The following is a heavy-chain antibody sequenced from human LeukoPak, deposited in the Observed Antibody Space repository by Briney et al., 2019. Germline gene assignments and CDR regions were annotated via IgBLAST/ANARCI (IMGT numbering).Heavy chain of an antibody. J-gene: IGHJ4*02. D-gene: IGHD5-24*01. CDR1: GGSISSYY. V-gene: IGHV4-59*01. Sequence: PSETLSLTCTVSGGSISSYYWSWLRQPPGKGLEWIGYIYYSGGTNYNPSLKSRVTISVDTSKNQFSLKLSSVTAADTAVYYCARGQRWLQFLYYFDYWGQGTLVTVSS. CDR3: ARGQRWLQFLYYFDY. CDR2: IYYSGGT.